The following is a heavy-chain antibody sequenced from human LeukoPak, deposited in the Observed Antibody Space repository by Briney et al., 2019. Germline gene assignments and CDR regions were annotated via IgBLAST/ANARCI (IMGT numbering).Heavy chain of an antibody. V-gene: IGHV6-1*01. J-gene: IGHJ4*02. D-gene: IGHD1-26*01. CDR3: ARVHSGSSLGFDY. Sequence: SQTLSLTCAISGDSVSSNSASWNWIRQSPSRGLEWLGRTYYRSRWHNDYAVSVKNRITINPDTSKNQFSLQLNSVTPEDTAVYYCARVHSGSSLGFDYWGQGTLVTVSS. CDR1: GDSVSSNSAS. CDR2: TYYRSRWHN.